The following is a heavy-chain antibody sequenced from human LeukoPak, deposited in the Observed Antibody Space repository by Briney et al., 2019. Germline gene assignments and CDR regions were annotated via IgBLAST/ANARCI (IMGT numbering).Heavy chain of an antibody. V-gene: IGHV3-21*01. CDR3: ARAQQSMVRGVIIPHDAFDI. Sequence: GGSLRLSCAASGFTFSSYGMNWVRQAPGKGLEWVSSISSSSSYIYYADSVKGRFTISRDNAKNSLYLQMNSLRAEDTAVYYCARAQQSMVRGVIIPHDAFDIWGQGTMVTVSS. D-gene: IGHD3-10*01. CDR1: GFTFSSYG. CDR2: ISSSSSYI. J-gene: IGHJ3*02.